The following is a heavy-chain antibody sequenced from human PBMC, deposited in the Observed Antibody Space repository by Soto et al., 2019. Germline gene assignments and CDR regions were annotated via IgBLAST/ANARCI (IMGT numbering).Heavy chain of an antibody. CDR3: ARGVGSGTYYNQYNWFDP. V-gene: IGHV1-18*01. D-gene: IGHD3-10*01. J-gene: IGHJ5*02. CDR2: INTYNGNT. CDR1: GYAFSSYG. Sequence: SVNVSCKASGYAFSSYGISWVRQAPGQGLEWMGWINTYNGNTNHAQKLQGRVTMTTDTSTSTAYMELRSLRSDDTAVYYCARGVGSGTYYNQYNWFDPWGQGTLVTVS.